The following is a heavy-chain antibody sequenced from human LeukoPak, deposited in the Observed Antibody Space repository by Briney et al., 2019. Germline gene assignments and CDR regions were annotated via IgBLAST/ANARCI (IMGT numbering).Heavy chain of an antibody. CDR1: GFTFSSYA. J-gene: IGHJ4*02. CDR3: AKGQRDGYNQHFDS. CDR2: ISVGGGGT. V-gene: IGHV3-23*01. D-gene: IGHD5-24*01. Sequence: GGSLRLSCAASGFTFSSYAMSWVRQAPGKGLEWVSAISVGGGGTYYTDSVKGRFTISRDNSKITLDLQMNSLKAEDTAVYYCAKGQRDGYNQHFDSWGQGTLVTVSS.